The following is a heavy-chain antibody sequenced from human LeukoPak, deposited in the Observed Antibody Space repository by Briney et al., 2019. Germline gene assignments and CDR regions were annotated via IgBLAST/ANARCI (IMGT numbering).Heavy chain of an antibody. D-gene: IGHD3-10*01. CDR2: ISYDGSNK. J-gene: IGHJ4*02. V-gene: IGHV3-30*04. CDR3: ARARHYGSGSYPGY. Sequence: GGSLRLSCAASGFTFSSYAMHWVRQAPGKGLEWVAVISYDGSNKYYADSVKGRFTISRDNSKNTLYLQMNSLRAEDTAMYYCARARHYGSGSYPGYWGQGTLVTVSS. CDR1: GFTFSSYA.